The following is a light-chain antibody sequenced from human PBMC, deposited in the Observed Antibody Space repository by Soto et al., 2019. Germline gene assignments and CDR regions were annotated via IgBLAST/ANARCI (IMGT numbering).Light chain of an antibody. J-gene: IGKJ5*01. V-gene: IGKV1-5*03. CDR1: QSISTC. CDR3: QQYNDSFRYT. Sequence: DIELTQSPSTLSASLGDRVTITCRASQSISTCLVWYQQKPGPAPKLLIYAASTLETGVPSRFSGSRSGTEFTLTVSSLQPDDFATYYCQQYNDSFRYTFGQGTRLEIK. CDR2: AAS.